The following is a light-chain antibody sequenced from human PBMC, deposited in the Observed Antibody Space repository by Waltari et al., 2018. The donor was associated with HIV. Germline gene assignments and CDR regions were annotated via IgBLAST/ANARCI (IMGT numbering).Light chain of an antibody. Sequence: QSALTQPASVSGSPGQSITISCTRTSRDVGGYNYFSWYQQHPGNAPKLMIYDVTKRPSGVSNRFSGSKSGNTASLTISGLQAEDEADYYCCSYAGSSTFAVFGGGTKLTVL. CDR2: DVT. V-gene: IGLV2-23*02. CDR3: CSYAGSSTFAV. J-gene: IGLJ2*01. CDR1: SRDVGGYNY.